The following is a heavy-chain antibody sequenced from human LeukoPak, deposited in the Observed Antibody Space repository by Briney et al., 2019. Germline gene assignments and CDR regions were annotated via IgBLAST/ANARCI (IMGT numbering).Heavy chain of an antibody. CDR2: IYYSGST. CDR1: GGSISSSSYY. CDR3: ARHRGLSYYYDSSGVSYFDY. Sequence: SETLSLTCTVSGGSISSSSYYWGWIRQPPGKGLEWIGSIYYSGSTYYNPSLKSRVTISVDTSKNQFSLKLSSVTAADAAVYYCARHRGLSYYYDSSGVSYFDYWGQGTLATVSS. J-gene: IGHJ4*02. V-gene: IGHV4-39*01. D-gene: IGHD3-22*01.